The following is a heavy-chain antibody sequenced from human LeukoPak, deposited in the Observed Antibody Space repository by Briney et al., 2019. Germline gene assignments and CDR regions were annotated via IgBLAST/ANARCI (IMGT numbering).Heavy chain of an antibody. Sequence: ASVKVSCKASGCTFSSYTISWVRQAPGQGLEWMGRIIPILGIANYAQKFQGRVTITADKSTSTAYMELKSLRSDDTAVYYCARDSPQSSSDYWGQGTLVTVSS. J-gene: IGHJ4*02. CDR2: IIPILGIA. CDR1: GCTFSSYT. D-gene: IGHD6-6*01. CDR3: ARDSPQSSSDY. V-gene: IGHV1-69*04.